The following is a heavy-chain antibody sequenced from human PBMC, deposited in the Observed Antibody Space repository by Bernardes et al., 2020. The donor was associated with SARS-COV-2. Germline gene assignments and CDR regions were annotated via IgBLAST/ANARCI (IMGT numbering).Heavy chain of an antibody. J-gene: IGHJ2*01. D-gene: IGHD1-26*01. CDR2: IYYSGST. CDR1: GGSISSYY. Sequence: TLSLTCTVSGGSISSYYWSWIRQPPGKGLEWIGYIYYSGSTNYNPSLKSRVTISVDTSKNQFSLKLSSVTAADTAVYYCARAHFSGSYYWYWYFDLWGRGTLVTVSS. V-gene: IGHV4-59*01. CDR3: ARAHFSGSYYWYWYFDL.